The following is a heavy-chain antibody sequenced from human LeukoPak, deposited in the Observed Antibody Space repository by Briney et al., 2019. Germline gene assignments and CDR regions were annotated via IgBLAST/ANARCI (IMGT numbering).Heavy chain of an antibody. CDR2: IYYSGST. CDR3: ARAPPYIVGAKYDY. Sequence: PSETLSLTCTVSGGSISSYYWSWIRQPPGKGLEWIGYIYYSGSTNYNPSLKSRVTISVDTSKNQFSLRLSSVTAAETAVYYCARAPPYIVGAKYDYWGQGTLVTVSS. J-gene: IGHJ4*02. D-gene: IGHD1-26*01. V-gene: IGHV4-59*12. CDR1: GGSISSYY.